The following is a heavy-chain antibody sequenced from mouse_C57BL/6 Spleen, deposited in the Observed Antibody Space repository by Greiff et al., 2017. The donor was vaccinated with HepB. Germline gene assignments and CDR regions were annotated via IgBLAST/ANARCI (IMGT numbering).Heavy chain of an antibody. CDR2: IYPGDGDT. Sequence: QVQLQQSGPELVKPGASVKISCKASGYAFSSSWMNWVKQRPGKGLEWIGRIYPGDGDTNSNGKFKGKATLTADTSSSTAYMQLSSLTSEDSAVYFCAREGVWLRRVSYYFDYWGQGTTLTVSS. CDR3: AREGVWLRRVSYYFDY. J-gene: IGHJ2*01. V-gene: IGHV1-82*01. CDR1: GYAFSSSW. D-gene: IGHD2-2*01.